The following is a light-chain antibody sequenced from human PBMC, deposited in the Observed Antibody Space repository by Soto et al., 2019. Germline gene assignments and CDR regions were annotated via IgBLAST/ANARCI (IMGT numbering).Light chain of an antibody. CDR1: QSVGIN. CDR3: QQYKIWPT. V-gene: IGKV3-15*01. CDR2: GSS. J-gene: IGKJ1*01. Sequence: EMVMTHSPATLSVSPGERATFSCRASQSVGINLAWPQQKPGQAPRLLIYGSSTRDTGIPDRFSVSGSGTEFTLTINSLQSEDFAVYFCQQYKIWPTFGQGIKVEIK.